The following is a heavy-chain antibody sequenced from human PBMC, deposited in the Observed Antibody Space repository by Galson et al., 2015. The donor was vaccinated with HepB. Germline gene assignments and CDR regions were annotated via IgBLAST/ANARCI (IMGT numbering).Heavy chain of an antibody. J-gene: IGHJ4*02. CDR1: GYTFTSYG. D-gene: IGHD2-15*01. CDR3: ARDVGGDCSGGSCYPPTTFDY. V-gene: IGHV1-18*04. Sequence: SVKVSCKASGYTFTSYGISWVRQAPGQGLEWMGWISAYNGNTNYAQKLQGRVTMTTDTSTSTAYMELRSLRSDDTAVYYCARDVGGDCSGGSCYPPTTFDYWGQGTLVTVSS. CDR2: ISAYNGNT.